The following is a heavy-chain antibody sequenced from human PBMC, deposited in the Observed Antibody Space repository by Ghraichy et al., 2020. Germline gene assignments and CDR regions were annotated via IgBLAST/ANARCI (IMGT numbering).Heavy chain of an antibody. D-gene: IGHD3-22*01. Sequence: GGSLRLSCAASGFTFSNYAMSWVRQAPGKGLEWVSAISGSGDSTYYADSVKGRFTISRDSSKNTFYLQMNSLRVEDTAVYYCAKIVVVVIPPQCYFDYWGQGTQVIVSS. CDR2: ISGSGDST. CDR1: GFTFSNYA. CDR3: AKIVVVVIPPQCYFDY. J-gene: IGHJ4*02. V-gene: IGHV3-23*01.